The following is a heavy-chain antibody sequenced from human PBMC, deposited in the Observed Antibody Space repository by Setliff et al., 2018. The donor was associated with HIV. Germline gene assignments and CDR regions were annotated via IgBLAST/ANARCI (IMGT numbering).Heavy chain of an antibody. CDR3: ARSGGDCSGISCYSLWFDP. D-gene: IGHD2-15*01. J-gene: IGHJ5*02. CDR1: GFTFSSYW. V-gene: IGHV3-74*01. Sequence: HPGGSLRLSCAASGFTFSSYWMHWVRQAPGKGLVWVFGMNTDGSNTYYADSVKGRFTISRDNSNNMLFLQMNSLRTEDTAVYYCARSGGDCSGISCYSLWFDPWGHGTLVTVSS. CDR2: MNTDGSNT.